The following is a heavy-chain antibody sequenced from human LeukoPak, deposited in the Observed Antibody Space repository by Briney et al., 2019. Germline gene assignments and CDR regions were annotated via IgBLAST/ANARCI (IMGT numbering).Heavy chain of an antibody. CDR2: INPSGGST. CDR1: GYTFTSYY. D-gene: IGHD3-22*01. Sequence: SVKVSCKASGYTFTSYYMHWVRQAPGQGLEWMGIINPSGGSTSYAQKFQGRVTMTRDTSTSTVYMELSSLRSKDTAVYYCARGYDSSGYGYLFKAPTNGFDYWGQGTLVTVSS. V-gene: IGHV1-46*01. CDR3: ARGYDSSGYGYLFKAPTNGFDY. J-gene: IGHJ4*02.